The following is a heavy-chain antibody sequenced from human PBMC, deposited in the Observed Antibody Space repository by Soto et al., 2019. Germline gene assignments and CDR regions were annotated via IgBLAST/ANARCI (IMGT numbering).Heavy chain of an antibody. CDR3: ARGGEYYDILTGDYSYYYYGMDV. V-gene: IGHV1-8*01. D-gene: IGHD3-9*01. CDR2: MNPNSGNT. J-gene: IGHJ6*02. Sequence: GASVKVSCKASGYTFTSYDINWVRQATGQGLEWMGWMNPNSGNTGYAQKFQGRVTMTRNTSISTAYMELSSLRSEDTAVYYCARGGEYYDILTGDYSYYYYGMDVWGQGATVTVSS. CDR1: GYTFTSYD.